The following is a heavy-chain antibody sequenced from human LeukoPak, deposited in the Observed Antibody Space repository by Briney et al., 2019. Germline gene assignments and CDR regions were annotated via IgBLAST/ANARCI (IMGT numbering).Heavy chain of an antibody. D-gene: IGHD5-24*01. Sequence: ASVKVSCKASGYTFTNSYIHWVRQAPGQGLEWMGWINPNSGGTNYAQKFQGRVTMTRDTSISTAYMELSRLRSDDTAVYYCARDAEGWLQFTFDIWGQGTMVTVSS. J-gene: IGHJ3*02. V-gene: IGHV1-2*02. CDR1: GYTFTNSY. CDR3: ARDAEGWLQFTFDI. CDR2: INPNSGGT.